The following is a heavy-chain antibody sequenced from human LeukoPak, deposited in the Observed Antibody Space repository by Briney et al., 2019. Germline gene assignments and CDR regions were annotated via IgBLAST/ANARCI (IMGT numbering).Heavy chain of an antibody. CDR1: GFTFSSYS. CDR3: ARKISSTRLGYYYMDV. D-gene: IGHD2-2*01. CDR2: ISSNSSYI. Sequence: PGGSLRLSXAASGFTFSSYSMNWVRQAPGKGLEWVSSISSNSSYIYYAVSVKGRFTISRDNAKNSLDLQMNSLRAEDTAVYYCARKISSTRLGYYYMDVWGKGTTVTVX. J-gene: IGHJ6*03. V-gene: IGHV3-21*01.